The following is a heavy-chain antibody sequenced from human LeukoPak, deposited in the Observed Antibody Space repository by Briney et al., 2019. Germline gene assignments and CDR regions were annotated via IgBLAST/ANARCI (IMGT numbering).Heavy chain of an antibody. Sequence: PGGSLRLSCAASGFTFSSYGVHWVRQAPGKGLEWVAVISYDGSNKYYADSVKGRFSISRDNSKKTLYLQMNSLRAEDTAVYYCAKDGASWFGVTGRPGYWGQGTLVTVSS. D-gene: IGHD3-10*01. J-gene: IGHJ4*02. V-gene: IGHV3-30*18. CDR2: ISYDGSNK. CDR3: AKDGASWFGVTGRPGY. CDR1: GFTFSSYG.